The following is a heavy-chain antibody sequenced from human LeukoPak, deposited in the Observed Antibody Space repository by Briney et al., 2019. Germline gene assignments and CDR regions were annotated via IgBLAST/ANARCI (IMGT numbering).Heavy chain of an antibody. CDR2: INSDGSST. D-gene: IGHD4-17*01. CDR3: ARVSYGDLYYFDY. V-gene: IGHV3-74*01. J-gene: IGHJ4*02. CDR1: GFTFSSYW. Sequence: GGSLRLSCAASGFTFSSYWMHWVRPAPGKGLVWVSRINSDGSSTSYADSVKGRFTISRDNAKNTLYLQMNSLRAEDTAVYYCARVSYGDLYYFDYWGQGTLVTVSS.